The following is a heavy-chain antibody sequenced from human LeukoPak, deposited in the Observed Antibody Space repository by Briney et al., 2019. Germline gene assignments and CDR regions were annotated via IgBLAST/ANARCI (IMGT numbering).Heavy chain of an antibody. D-gene: IGHD3-9*01. CDR3: ARSYFDVLTNYFLSLAP. CDR1: GYTFTEYY. Sequence: ASVTVSCKASGYTFTEYYIHWVRQAPGQGLEWMGWINLTSGHTYSPQNFQDRVTMPGATSITTPYLELTSLRSDAPAVFYCARSYFDVLTNYFLSLAPWGQGTLVTVSS. CDR2: INLTSGHT. J-gene: IGHJ5*02. V-gene: IGHV1-2*02.